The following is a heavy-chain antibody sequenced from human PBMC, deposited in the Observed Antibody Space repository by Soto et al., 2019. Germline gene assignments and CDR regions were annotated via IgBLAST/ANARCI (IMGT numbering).Heavy chain of an antibody. Sequence: PSETLSLTCTVSGGSISSSSYYWGWIRQPPGKGLEWIGSIYYSGSTYYNPSLKSRVTISVDTSKNQFSLKLSSVTAADTAVYYCARSYYYDSSGYFEWQSSDCYFDYWGQGTLVTVSS. CDR3: ARSYYYDSSGYFEWQSSDCYFDY. V-gene: IGHV4-39*01. CDR2: IYYSGST. CDR1: GGSISSSSYY. J-gene: IGHJ4*02. D-gene: IGHD3-22*01.